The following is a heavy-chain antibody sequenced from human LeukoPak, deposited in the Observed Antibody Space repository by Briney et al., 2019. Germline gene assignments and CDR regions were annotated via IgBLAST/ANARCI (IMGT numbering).Heavy chain of an antibody. J-gene: IGHJ6*03. CDR1: GYTFTNFD. D-gene: IGHD6-19*01. Sequence: ASVKVSCKASGYTFTNFDINRVRQAAGQGLEWMGWMNPNSGNTGYAQKFQGRVTMTMNTSITTAYMEVSSLISEDTAVYYCARGPQWRGDYYYIDVWGRGTTVTVSS. CDR2: MNPNSGNT. CDR3: ARGPQWRGDYYYIDV. V-gene: IGHV1-8*01.